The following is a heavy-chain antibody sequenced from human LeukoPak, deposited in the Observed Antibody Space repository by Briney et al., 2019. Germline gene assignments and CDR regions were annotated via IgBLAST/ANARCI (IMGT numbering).Heavy chain of an antibody. D-gene: IGHD3-10*01. V-gene: IGHV4-34*01. J-gene: IGHJ4*02. CDR2: INHSGST. CDR1: GGSFSGYY. CDR3: ARHPTMWFGELE. Sequence: PSETLSLTCAVYGGSFSGYYWSWIRQPPGKGLEWIGEINHSGSTNYNPSLKSRVTISVDTSKNPFSLKLSSVTAADTAVYYRARHPTMWFGELEWGQGTLVTVSS.